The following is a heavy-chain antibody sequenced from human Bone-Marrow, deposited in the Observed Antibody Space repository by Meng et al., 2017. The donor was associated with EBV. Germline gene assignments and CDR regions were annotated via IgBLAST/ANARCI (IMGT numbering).Heavy chain of an antibody. V-gene: IGHV3-23*04. Sequence: VGLEGAWVQPGGSLRLSCAASGFTFNTYTMTWFRQALGKGLEWVSAISDSGGSTSYADSVQGRFTISRDNSKNTLHLQMNSLRAEDTALYYCARGGSTDSWLFDYWGQGTLVTVSS. CDR2: ISDSGGST. J-gene: IGHJ4*02. CDR3: ARGGSTDSWLFDY. CDR1: GFTFNTYT. D-gene: IGHD5/OR15-5a*01.